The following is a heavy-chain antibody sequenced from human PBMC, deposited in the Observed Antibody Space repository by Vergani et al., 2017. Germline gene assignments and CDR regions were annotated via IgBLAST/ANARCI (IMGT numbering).Heavy chain of an antibody. J-gene: IGHJ4*02. CDR1: GYTFTGYY. D-gene: IGHD3-3*01. CDR2: INPNSGGT. Sequence: QVQLVQSGAEVKKPGASVKVSCKASGYTFTGYYMHWVRQAPGQGLEWMGWINPNSGGTNYAQKFQGRVTMTRDTSISTAYMELSRLRSDDTAVYYCARDPTETWSGYYPRLFDYWGQGTLVTVSS. V-gene: IGHV1-2*02. CDR3: ARDPTETWSGYYPRLFDY.